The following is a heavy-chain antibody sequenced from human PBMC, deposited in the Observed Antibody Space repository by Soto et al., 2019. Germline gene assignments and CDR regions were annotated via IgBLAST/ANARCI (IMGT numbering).Heavy chain of an antibody. CDR2: ISSSSSYI. V-gene: IGHV3-21*01. CDR1: GFTFSSYS. CDR3: ARVWDSTTVLLYYGMDV. J-gene: IGHJ6*01. Sequence: PGGSLRLSCAASGFTFSSYSMNWVRQAPGKGLEWVSSISSSSSYIYYADSVKGRFTISRDNAKNSLYLQMNSLRAEDTAVDYCARVWDSTTVLLYYGMDVWGQGTTVAVSS. D-gene: IGHD4-17*01.